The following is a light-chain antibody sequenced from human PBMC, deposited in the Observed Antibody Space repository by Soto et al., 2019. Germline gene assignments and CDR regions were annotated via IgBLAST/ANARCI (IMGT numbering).Light chain of an antibody. V-gene: IGKV1-5*03. CDR2: KAS. Sequence: DIQMTQNSSTLSGSVGDRITITCELCQTISSWLAWYQQKPGKAPKLLIYKASTLKSGVPSRFSGSGSGTEFTLTISSLQSEDFAVYYCQQYSNWPPITFGQGTRLEN. CDR3: QQYSNWPPIT. CDR1: QTISSW. J-gene: IGKJ5*01.